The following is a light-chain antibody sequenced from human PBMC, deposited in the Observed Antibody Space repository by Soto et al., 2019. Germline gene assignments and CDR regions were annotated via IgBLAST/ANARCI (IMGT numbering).Light chain of an antibody. J-gene: IGLJ2*01. Sequence: QSVLTRPASVSGSPGQSITISCTGTSSDVGGYNYVSWYQHHPGKAPKLMIYDVTNRPSGVSDRFSGSKSGNTASLTISGLQAEDEADYYCSSYTSSSTLVFGGGTKLTVL. CDR3: SSYTSSSTLV. CDR2: DVT. CDR1: SSDVGGYNY. V-gene: IGLV2-14*03.